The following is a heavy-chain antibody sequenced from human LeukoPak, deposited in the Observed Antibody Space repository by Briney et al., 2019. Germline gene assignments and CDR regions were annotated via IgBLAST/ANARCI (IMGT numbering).Heavy chain of an antibody. V-gene: IGHV1-69*13. J-gene: IGHJ4*02. Sequence: GASVKVSCKASGGTFSKYTISWVRQRPGQGLEWMGGIIPIFGTANYAQKFQGRVTITADESTSTAYMELSSLRSEDTAVYYCASNPPRTGDFNYWGQGALVTVSS. CDR2: IIPIFGTA. D-gene: IGHD7-27*01. CDR1: GGTFSKYT. CDR3: ASNPPRTGDFNY.